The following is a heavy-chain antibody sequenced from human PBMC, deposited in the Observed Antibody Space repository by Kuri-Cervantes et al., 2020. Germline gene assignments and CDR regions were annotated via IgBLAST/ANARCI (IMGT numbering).Heavy chain of an antibody. J-gene: IGHJ4*02. CDR2: ISYDGSNQ. V-gene: IGHV3-30-3*01. CDR1: GFTFSSYA. Sequence: GESLKISCAASGFTFSSYAMHWVRQAPGKGLEWVAVISYDGSNQYYADSVKGRFTISRDNSKNTLYLQMNSLRAEDTAVYYCARGRWQQLVPPFGYWGQGTLVTVSS. D-gene: IGHD6-13*01. CDR3: ARGRWQQLVPPFGY.